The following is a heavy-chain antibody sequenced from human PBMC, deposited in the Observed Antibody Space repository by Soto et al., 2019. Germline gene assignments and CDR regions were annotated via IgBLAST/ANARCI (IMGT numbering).Heavy chain of an antibody. CDR1: GAPMTSDGYY. V-gene: IGHV4-31*03. J-gene: IGHJ4*02. CDR2: IYKNGNA. Sequence: VQLQESGPGLVRPSQTLSLTCTVSGAPMTSDGYYWSWIRQHPGKGLEWIGYIYKNGNAYYNPSLSSRPTISVDTSKNQFSPNLSSVTAADTAVYYCARAAGRTPLDYWGQGTLVTVSS. CDR3: ARAAGRTPLDY. D-gene: IGHD6-25*01.